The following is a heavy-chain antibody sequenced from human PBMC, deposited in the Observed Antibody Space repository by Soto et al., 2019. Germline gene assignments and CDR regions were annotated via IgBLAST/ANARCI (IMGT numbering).Heavy chain of an antibody. D-gene: IGHD5-18*01. CDR3: ARAGYTYGSSYYGMDV. V-gene: IGHV1-3*01. J-gene: IGHJ6*02. CDR1: GYTFTSYP. Sequence: ASGKVSCKASGYTFTSYPTHWVPQAPGQRLEWMGWIDAGNGNTKYSQKFRGRVTFTTDTSASTAYMDLSSLRSEDTAVYYCARAGYTYGSSYYGMDVSGQMTTVTVS. CDR2: IDAGNGNT.